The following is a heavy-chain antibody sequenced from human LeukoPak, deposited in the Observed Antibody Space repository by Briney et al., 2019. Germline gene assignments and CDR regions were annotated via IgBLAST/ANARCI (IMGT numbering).Heavy chain of an antibody. J-gene: IGHJ4*02. CDR1: GLTFSSYA. CDR3: AKRLGYYYDSSGYY. D-gene: IGHD3-22*01. CDR2: ISGSGGST. V-gene: IGHV3-23*01. Sequence: DPGGSLRLSCAASGLTFSSYAMSWVRQAPGKGLEWVSAISGSGGSTYYADSVKGRFTISRDNSKNTLYLQMNSLRAEDTAVYYCAKRLGYYYDSSGYYWGQGTLVTVSS.